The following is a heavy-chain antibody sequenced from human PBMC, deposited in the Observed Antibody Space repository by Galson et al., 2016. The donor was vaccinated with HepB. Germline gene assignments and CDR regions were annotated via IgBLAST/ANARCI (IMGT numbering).Heavy chain of an antibody. V-gene: IGHV3-72*01. CDR3: VRWVSGAADY. CDR2: TRNKANSYIT. J-gene: IGHJ4*02. CDR1: GYTSSDHY. Sequence: SLRLSCAASGYTSSDHYMDWVRQATGKGLEWVGRTRNKANSYITEYAASVKGRFTISRDDSKNSVYLQMGSLKTEDTAVYYCVRWVSGAADYRGQGTLVTVSS. D-gene: IGHD6-13*01.